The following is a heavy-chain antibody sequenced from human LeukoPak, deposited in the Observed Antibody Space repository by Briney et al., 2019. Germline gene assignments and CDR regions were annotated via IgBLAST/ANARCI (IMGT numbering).Heavy chain of an antibody. Sequence: SETLSLTCTVSGYSISSGYYWGWIRQPPGKGLEWIGSIYHSGSTYYNPSLKSRVTISVDTSKNQFSLKLSSVTAADTAVYYCAEYGGELELNAWGQGTLVTVSS. J-gene: IGHJ4*02. CDR2: IYHSGST. D-gene: IGHD1-7*01. CDR1: GYSISSGYY. V-gene: IGHV4-38-2*02. CDR3: AEYGGELELNA.